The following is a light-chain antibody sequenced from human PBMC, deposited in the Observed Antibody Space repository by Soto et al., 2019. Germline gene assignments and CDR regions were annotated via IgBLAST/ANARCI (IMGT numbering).Light chain of an antibody. CDR3: QQRSNWPT. CDR1: QSVSSY. Sequence: EIVLTQSPATLSLSPGERATLSCRASQSVSSYLAWYQQKPGQAPRRLIYDASNRATGIPARFSGSGSGTDFTLTISSLEREDFAVYYCQQRSNWPTFGQGTKLEIK. V-gene: IGKV3-11*01. J-gene: IGKJ2*01. CDR2: DAS.